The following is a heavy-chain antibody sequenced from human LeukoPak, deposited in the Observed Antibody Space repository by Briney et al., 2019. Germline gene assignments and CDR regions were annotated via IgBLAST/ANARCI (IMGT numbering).Heavy chain of an antibody. CDR1: GGSISSGSYC. Sequence: SETLSLTCTVSGGSISSGSYCWGWIRQPPGKGLEWIGSIYYSGSTYYNPSLKSRVTISVDTSKNQFSLKLSSVTAADTAVYYCARDLPLRFDPWGQGTLVTVSS. CDR3: ARDLPLRFDP. CDR2: IYYSGST. V-gene: IGHV4-39*02. J-gene: IGHJ5*02.